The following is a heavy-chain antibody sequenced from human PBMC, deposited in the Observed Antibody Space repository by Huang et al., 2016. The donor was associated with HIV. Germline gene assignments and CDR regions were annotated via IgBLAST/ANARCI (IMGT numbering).Heavy chain of an antibody. V-gene: IGHV1-18*01. CDR2: ISPYSGDR. Sequence: QVQLVQSGGEVKKPGASVRVTCKASGYTFRNYGITWVRQAPGQGLEWMGWISPYSGDRNYAEKLQDRVTLTTDTSTSTAYMELRSLTSDDTAVYYCARENDQSDYIDNWGLGTLVTVSS. CDR3: ARENDQSDYIDN. D-gene: IGHD4-17*01. J-gene: IGHJ4*02. CDR1: GYTFRNYG.